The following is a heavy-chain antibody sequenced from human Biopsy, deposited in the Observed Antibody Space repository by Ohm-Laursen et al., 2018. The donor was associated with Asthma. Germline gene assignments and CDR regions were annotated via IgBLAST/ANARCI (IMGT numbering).Heavy chain of an antibody. CDR1: GGSFSGHY. J-gene: IGHJ2*01. CDR2: IIHSGNT. D-gene: IGHD2-15*01. CDR3: ARGGYCSGGNCYLRRPSHPVSYFDL. Sequence: GTLSLTCPVYGGSFSGHYWNWIRQPPGKGLEWIGDIIHSGNTDCNRSLKSRVTMSVDTPKNQFSLKLTSVTAADTAVYYCARGGYCSGGNCYLRRPSHPVSYFDLWGRGTLVTVSS. V-gene: IGHV4-34*01.